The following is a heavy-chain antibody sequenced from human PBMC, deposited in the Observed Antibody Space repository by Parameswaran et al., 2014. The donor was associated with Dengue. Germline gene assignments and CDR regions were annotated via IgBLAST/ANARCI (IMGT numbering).Heavy chain of an antibody. V-gene: IGHV4-39*01. CDR3: ARQRPRVVGVYDY. D-gene: IGHD1-26*01. Sequence: VRQAPGKGLEWIGSISSSGSTYYNSSLESGVTISVDTSKNQFSLNLTSVTAADTAVYYCARQRPRVVGVYDYWGQGTLVTVSS. CDR2: ISSSGST. J-gene: IGHJ4*02.